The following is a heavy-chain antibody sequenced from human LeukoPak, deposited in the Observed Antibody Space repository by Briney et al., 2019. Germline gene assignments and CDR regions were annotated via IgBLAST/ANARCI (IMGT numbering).Heavy chain of an antibody. CDR1: GYTLTELS. CDR2: MNPNSGNT. V-gene: IGHV1-8*01. CDR3: ARSRFDP. J-gene: IGHJ5*02. Sequence: ASVKVSCKVSGYTLTELSMHWVRQAPGKGLEWMGWMNPNSGNTGYAQKFQGRVTMTRNTSISTAYMELSSLRSEDTAVYYCARSRFDPWGQGTLVTVSS.